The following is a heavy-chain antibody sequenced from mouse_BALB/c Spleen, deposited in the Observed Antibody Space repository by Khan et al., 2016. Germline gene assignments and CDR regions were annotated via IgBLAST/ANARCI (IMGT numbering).Heavy chain of an antibody. Sequence: EVQLQESGPGLVKPSQSLSLTCTVTGYSITSDYAWNWIRQFPGNKLEWMGYISYSGSTSYNPSLKSRISITRDTSKNQFFLQLNSVTTEDTATYYCARDYYGRSYFDYWGQGTTLTVSS. CDR1: GYSITSDYA. J-gene: IGHJ2*01. CDR3: ARDYYGRSYFDY. CDR2: ISYSGST. D-gene: IGHD1-1*01. V-gene: IGHV3-2*02.